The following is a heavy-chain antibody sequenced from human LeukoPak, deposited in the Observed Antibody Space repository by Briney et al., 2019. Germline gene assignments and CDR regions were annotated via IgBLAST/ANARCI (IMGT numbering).Heavy chain of an antibody. CDR3: ARRRVSGYSFDY. D-gene: IGHD3-22*01. CDR2: IYYSGST. J-gene: IGHJ4*02. V-gene: IGHV4-39*01. Sequence: SETLSLTCTVSGGSISSSSYYWGWIRQPPGKGLEWIGSIYYSGSTYYNPSLKSRVTISVDTSKNQFSLKLSSVTAADTAVYYCARRRVSGYSFDYWGQGTLVTVSS. CDR1: GGSISSSSYY.